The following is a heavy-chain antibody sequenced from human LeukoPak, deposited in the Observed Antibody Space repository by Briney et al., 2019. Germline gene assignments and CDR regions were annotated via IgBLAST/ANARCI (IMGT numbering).Heavy chain of an antibody. CDR1: GYTLTELS. V-gene: IGHV1-24*01. CDR2: FDPEDGET. CDR3: ATVGSDSHGDYYYGVDV. Sequence: ASVKVSCKVSGYTLTELSMHWVRQAPGKGLEWMGGFDPEDGETIYAQKFQGRVTMTEDTSTDTAYMELSSLRSEDTAVYYCATVGSDSHGDYYYGVDVWGQGTTVTVSS. J-gene: IGHJ6*02. D-gene: IGHD3-22*01.